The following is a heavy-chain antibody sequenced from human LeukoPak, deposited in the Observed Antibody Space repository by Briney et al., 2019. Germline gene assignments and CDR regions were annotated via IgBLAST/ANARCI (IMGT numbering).Heavy chain of an antibody. CDR1: GFTFSSYS. V-gene: IGHV3-21*04. Sequence: PGGSLRLSCAASGFTFSSYSMNWVRQAPGKGLEWVSSISSSSSYIYYADSVKGRFTISRDNSKNTLYLQMNSLRAEDTAVYYCAKYLITMVRGVIGYWGQGTLVTVSS. D-gene: IGHD3-10*01. J-gene: IGHJ4*02. CDR2: ISSSSSYI. CDR3: AKYLITMVRGVIGY.